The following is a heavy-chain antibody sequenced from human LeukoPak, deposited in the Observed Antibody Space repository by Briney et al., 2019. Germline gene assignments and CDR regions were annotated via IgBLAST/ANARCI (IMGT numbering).Heavy chain of an antibody. V-gene: IGHV1-2*02. CDR3: ARVAVLMLYGSSFYYFDY. CDR1: GYTFTDFY. Sequence: ASVKVSCKASGYTFTDFYIHWVRQAPGQGLEWMGWINPNSGGTNYAQKFQGRVTMTRYTSISTAYIELSRLRSDDTAVYYCARVAVLMLYGSSFYYFDYWGQGALVTVSS. J-gene: IGHJ4*02. CDR2: INPNSGGT. D-gene: IGHD2-8*01.